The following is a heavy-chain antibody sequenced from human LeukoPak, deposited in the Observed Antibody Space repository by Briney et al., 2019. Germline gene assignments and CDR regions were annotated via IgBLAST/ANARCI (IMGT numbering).Heavy chain of an antibody. J-gene: IGHJ4*02. CDR2: IIPIFGTA. V-gene: IGHV1-69*06. CDR3: ARDLNSYDILTGYLHTFDY. Sequence: GSSVKVSCKASGGTFSSYAISWVRQAPGQGLELMGGIIPIFGTANYAQKFQGRVTITADKSTSKAYMELSSLRSEDTAVYYCARDLNSYDILTGYLHTFDYWGQGTLVTVSS. CDR1: GGTFSSYA. D-gene: IGHD3-9*01.